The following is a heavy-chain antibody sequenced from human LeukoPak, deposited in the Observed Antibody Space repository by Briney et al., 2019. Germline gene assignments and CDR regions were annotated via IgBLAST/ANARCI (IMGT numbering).Heavy chain of an antibody. V-gene: IGHV4-59*08. CDR1: GGSFSGYY. J-gene: IGHJ4*02. Sequence: MASETLSLTCAVYGGSFSGYYWSWIRQPPGKVLEWIGYIYYSGSTNYNPSLKSRVTISVDTSKNQFSLKLTSVTAADAAMYYCTRHFWFGQLNYWGRGILVAVSP. CDR2: IYYSGST. D-gene: IGHD3-10*01. CDR3: TRHFWFGQLNY.